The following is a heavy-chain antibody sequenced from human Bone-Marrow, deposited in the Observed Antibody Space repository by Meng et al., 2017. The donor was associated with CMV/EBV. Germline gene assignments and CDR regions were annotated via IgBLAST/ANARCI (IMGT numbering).Heavy chain of an antibody. J-gene: IGHJ3*02. V-gene: IGHV3-7*01. CDR1: GFTFSSYA. CDR3: ARVEVTGTTSQTDDAFDI. Sequence: GGSLRLSCAASGFTFSSYAMSWVRQAPGKGLEWVANIKQDGSEKYYVDSVKGRFTISRDNAKNSLYLQMNSLRAEDTAVYYCARVEVTGTTSQTDDAFDIWGQGTMVTVSS. CDR2: IKQDGSEK. D-gene: IGHD1-20*01.